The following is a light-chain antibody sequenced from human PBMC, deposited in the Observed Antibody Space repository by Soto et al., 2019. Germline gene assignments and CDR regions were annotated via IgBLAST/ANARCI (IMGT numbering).Light chain of an antibody. CDR3: QQYGSSPYT. V-gene: IGKV3-20*01. Sequence: EIVLTQSPGTLSLSPGEGATLSCRASQSVSSSYLAWYQQKPGQAPRLLIYGASSRATGIPDRFSVSGSGTDYTLTISRLEPEDFAVYYCQQYGSSPYTFGQGTNLEIK. J-gene: IGKJ2*01. CDR2: GAS. CDR1: QSVSSSY.